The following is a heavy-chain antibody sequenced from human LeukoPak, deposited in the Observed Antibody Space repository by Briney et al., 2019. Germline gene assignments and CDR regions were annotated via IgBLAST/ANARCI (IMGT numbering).Heavy chain of an antibody. CDR1: GFTFSGYW. D-gene: IGHD2-21*02. CDR2: IKSDGSST. J-gene: IGHJ4*02. CDR3: AKSLTYRYGDCLED. V-gene: IGHV3-74*01. Sequence: PGGSLRLSCASSGFTFSGYWMHWVRQAPGKGLVWVSRIKSDGSSTTYADSVKGRFAIPRDRSKNTVSLQLTRLRAEDTAVYYCAKSLTYRYGDCLEDWGQGTLVTVSS.